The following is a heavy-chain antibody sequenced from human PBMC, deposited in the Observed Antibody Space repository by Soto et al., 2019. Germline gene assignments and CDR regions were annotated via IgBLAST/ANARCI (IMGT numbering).Heavy chain of an antibody. CDR1: GFTFTSSA. D-gene: IGHD6-6*01. CDR3: ATTLAARLYYGMDV. V-gene: IGHV1-46*01. Sequence: ASVKVSCKASGFTFTSSAMQWVRQARGQGLEWMGIINPSGGSTSYAQKFQGRVTMTRDTSTSTVYMELSSLRSEDTAVYYCATTLAARLYYGMDVWGQGTTVTVSS. J-gene: IGHJ6*02. CDR2: INPSGGST.